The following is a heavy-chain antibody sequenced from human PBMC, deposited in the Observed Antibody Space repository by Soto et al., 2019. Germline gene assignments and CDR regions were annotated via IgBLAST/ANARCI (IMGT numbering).Heavy chain of an antibody. CDR2: ITPIFDTA. D-gene: IGHD5-12*01. CDR3: ATSTPRRGGYNYWYFDY. CDR1: GGTFSHFA. V-gene: IGHV1-69*01. Sequence: QVQLVQSGAEVKKPGSSVKVSCKASGGTFSHFAISWVRQAPGQGLEWMGGITPIFDTAHYARKFQGRVTITADESRTTAYMELSSLRSEDTAVYYCATSTPRRGGYNYWYFDYWGQGTLVTVSS. J-gene: IGHJ4*02.